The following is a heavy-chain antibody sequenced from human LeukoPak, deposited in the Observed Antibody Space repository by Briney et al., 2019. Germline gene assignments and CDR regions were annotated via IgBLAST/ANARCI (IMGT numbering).Heavy chain of an antibody. V-gene: IGHV5-51*01. CDR3: ARRGSGYDSSGYSYYFDY. CDR1: GYSFTSYW. D-gene: IGHD3-22*01. Sequence: GESLEISCKGSGYSFTSYWIGWVRQMPGKGLEWMGIIYPGESDTRYSPSFQGQVTISADKSISTAYLQWSSLKASDTAMYYCARRGSGYDSSGYSYYFDYWGQGTLVTVSP. CDR2: IYPGESDT. J-gene: IGHJ4*02.